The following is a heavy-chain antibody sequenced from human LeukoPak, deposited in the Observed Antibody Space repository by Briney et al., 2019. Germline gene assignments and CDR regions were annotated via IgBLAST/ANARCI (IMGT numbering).Heavy chain of an antibody. CDR3: ARDGRLGIAAAGSYYYYYMDV. J-gene: IGHJ6*03. CDR2: INAGNGNT. CDR1: GYTFTSYA. Sequence: GASVKVSCKASGYTFTSYAMHWVRQAPGQRLEWMGWINAGNGNTKYSQEFQDRVTITRDTSARTAYMELSSLRSEDMAVYYCARDGRLGIAAAGSYYYYYMDVWGKGTTVTVSS. D-gene: IGHD6-13*01. V-gene: IGHV1-3*03.